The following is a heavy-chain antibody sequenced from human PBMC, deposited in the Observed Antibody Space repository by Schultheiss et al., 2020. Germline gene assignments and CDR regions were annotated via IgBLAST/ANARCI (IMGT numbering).Heavy chain of an antibody. CDR3: AREDYGDYRGYYYGMDV. V-gene: IGHV4-59*12. CDR1: GGSISSYY. D-gene: IGHD4-17*01. CDR2: IYYSGST. J-gene: IGHJ6*02. Sequence: SATLSLTCTVSGGSISSYYWSWIRQPPGKGLEWIGYIYYSGSTYYNPSLKSRVTISVDTSKNQFSLKLSSVTAADTAVYYCAREDYGDYRGYYYGMDVWGQGNTGTVSS.